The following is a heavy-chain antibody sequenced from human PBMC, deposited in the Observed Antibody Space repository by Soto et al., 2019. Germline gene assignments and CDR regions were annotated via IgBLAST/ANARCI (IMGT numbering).Heavy chain of an antibody. CDR3: ARGSSGWYIWFDP. V-gene: IGHV4-59*01. D-gene: IGHD6-19*01. CDR1: GGSISTYY. J-gene: IGHJ5*02. CDR2: IYNSGNT. Sequence: SETLSLTCTVSGGSISTYYWSWIRQPPGKGLEWIGYIYNSGNTDYNPSLKSRVTISVDTSKNQFSLKLSSVTAADTAVYYCARGSSGWYIWFDPWGQGNMVTVSS.